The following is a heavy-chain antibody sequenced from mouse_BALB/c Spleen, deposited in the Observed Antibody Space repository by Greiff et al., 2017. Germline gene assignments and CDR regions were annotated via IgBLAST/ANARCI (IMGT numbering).Heavy chain of an antibody. J-gene: IGHJ4*01. Sequence: EVKLQESGPGLVKPSQSLSLTCTVTGYSITSDYAWNWIRQFPGNKLEWMGYISYSGSTSYNPSLKSRISITRDTSKNQFFLQLNSVTTEDTATYYCARWTTVVATDYAMDYWGQGTSVTVSS. D-gene: IGHD1-1*01. CDR2: ISYSGST. V-gene: IGHV3-2*02. CDR1: GYSITSDYA. CDR3: ARWTTVVATDYAMDY.